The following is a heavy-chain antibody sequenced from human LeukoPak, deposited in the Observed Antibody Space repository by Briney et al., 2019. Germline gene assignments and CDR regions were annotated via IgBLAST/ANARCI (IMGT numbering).Heavy chain of an antibody. CDR1: GFAFSSYW. CDR3: ASDSPYYGMDV. Sequence: GGSLRLSCAASGFAFSSYWMHWVRQVPGKGLLWVSRINSDGSATIYADSVRGRFTISRDNAKNTLYLQMSGLRVGDTAVYHCASDSPYYGMDVWGQGTTVTVSS. CDR2: INSDGSAT. V-gene: IGHV3-74*01. J-gene: IGHJ6*02.